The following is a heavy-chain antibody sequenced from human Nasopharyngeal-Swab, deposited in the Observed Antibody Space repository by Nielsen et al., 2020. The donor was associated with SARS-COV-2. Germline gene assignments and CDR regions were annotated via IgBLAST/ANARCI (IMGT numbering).Heavy chain of an antibody. CDR1: EFTFSTYA. CDR2: IWYDGSNK. Sequence: GGFLRLSCAPPEFTFSTYAMPWVPQAQGKGLGWVTFIWYDGSNKEYADAVKGRFTISRDNSKNTVFLQMNSLRVEDTAVYYCATDAPGSGFALDTWGQGTMVTVLS. J-gene: IGHJ3*02. CDR3: ATDAPGSGFALDT. D-gene: IGHD3-22*01. V-gene: IGHV3-30*02.